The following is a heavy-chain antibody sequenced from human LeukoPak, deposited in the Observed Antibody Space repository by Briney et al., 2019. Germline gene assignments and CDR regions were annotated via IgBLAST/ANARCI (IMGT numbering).Heavy chain of an antibody. D-gene: IGHD5-12*01. CDR1: GFTFSSYS. CDR2: ISSSSSTI. V-gene: IGHV3-48*01. CDR3: ARDSTSGYSGYDHPYYFDY. J-gene: IGHJ4*02. Sequence: GGSLRLTCAASGFTFSSYSMNWVGQAPGKGLEGVTYISSSSSTIYYADSVKGRFTISRDNAKNSLYLQMNSLRAEDTAVYYCARDSTSGYSGYDHPYYFDYWGQGTLVTVSS.